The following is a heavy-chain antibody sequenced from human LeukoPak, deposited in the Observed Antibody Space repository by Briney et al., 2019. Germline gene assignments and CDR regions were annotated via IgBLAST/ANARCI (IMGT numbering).Heavy chain of an antibody. D-gene: IGHD2/OR15-2a*01. CDR2: LSKSGNT. J-gene: IGHJ3*02. CDR1: GFSISSYA. CDR3: ARARCVNIFYLLFI. Sequence: SETLSLTCAVSGFSISSYAWSCVRLPPGKGLEWIGYLSKSGNTNYSPSLKSRVAIFGYTSKNQFFLKLTSVTAAETGVYYCARARCVNIFYLLFIWGEGTLVTVSS. V-gene: IGHV4-59*01.